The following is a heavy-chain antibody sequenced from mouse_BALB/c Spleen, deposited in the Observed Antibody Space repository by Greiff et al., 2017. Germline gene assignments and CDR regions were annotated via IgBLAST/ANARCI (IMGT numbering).Heavy chain of an antibody. CDR2: ISSGGSYT. Sequence: EVHLVESGGDLVKPGGSLKLSCAASGFTFSSYGMSWVRQTPDKRLEWVATISSGGSYTYYPDSVKGRFTISRDNAKNTLYLQMSSLKSEDTAMYYCARDGNYEDYAMDYWGQGTSVTVSS. CDR1: GFTFSSYG. D-gene: IGHD2-1*01. J-gene: IGHJ4*01. V-gene: IGHV5-6*01. CDR3: ARDGNYEDYAMDY.